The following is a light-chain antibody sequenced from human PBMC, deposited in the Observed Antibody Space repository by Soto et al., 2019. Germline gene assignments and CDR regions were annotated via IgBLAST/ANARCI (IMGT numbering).Light chain of an antibody. CDR2: DNN. J-gene: IGLJ3*02. V-gene: IGLV1-51*01. CDR1: SSSIGTHY. CDR3: GTWDTGLVWV. Sequence: QSVLTQPPSVSAAPGQRASISCSGSSSSIGTHYVAWYQQVPGTPPKLLIYDNNKRPSGTPDRFSGSKSGTSATLGITGLQTGDEADYYCGTWDTGLVWVFGGGTNVTVL.